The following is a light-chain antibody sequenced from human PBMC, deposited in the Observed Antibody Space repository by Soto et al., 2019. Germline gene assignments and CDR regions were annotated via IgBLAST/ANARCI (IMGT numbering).Light chain of an antibody. Sequence: EIVLTQSPGILSLSPGERATLSCRASQSVRSNYLAWYQQKPGQAPRCLIYGASSRATGIPDRFSGSGSGTDFTLTITRLEPEDFAVYYCQQYGSSPRTFGQGTKVEIK. J-gene: IGKJ1*01. CDR2: GAS. CDR3: QQYGSSPRT. CDR1: QSVRSNY. V-gene: IGKV3-20*01.